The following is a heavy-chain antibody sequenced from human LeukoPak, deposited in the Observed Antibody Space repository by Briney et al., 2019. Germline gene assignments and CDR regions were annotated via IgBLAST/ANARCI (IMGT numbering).Heavy chain of an antibody. V-gene: IGHV3-20*04. CDR3: AREFPIDTMIVVVVPYYFDY. J-gene: IGHJ4*02. Sequence: GGSLRLSCAASGFTFADYGMSWVRQAPGKGLEWVSGINWNGGSTGYADSVKGRFTISRDNAKNSLYLQMNSLRAEDTALYYCAREFPIDTMIVVVVPYYFDYWGQGTLVTVSS. CDR1: GFTFADYG. CDR2: INWNGGST. D-gene: IGHD3-22*01.